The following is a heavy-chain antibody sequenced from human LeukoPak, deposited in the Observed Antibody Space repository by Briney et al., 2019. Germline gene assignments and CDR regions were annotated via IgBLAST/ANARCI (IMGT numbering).Heavy chain of an antibody. V-gene: IGHV4-31*03. Sequence: PSQTLSLTGTVSGGSISSGGYYWSWIRQHPGKGLEWIGYIYYSGSTYYNPSLKSRVAISVDTSKNQFSLKLSSVTAADTAVYYWARDPEVERRGWFDPWGQGTLVTVSS. CDR2: IYYSGST. J-gene: IGHJ5*02. CDR3: ARDPEVERRGWFDP. CDR1: GGSISSGGYY. D-gene: IGHD1-1*01.